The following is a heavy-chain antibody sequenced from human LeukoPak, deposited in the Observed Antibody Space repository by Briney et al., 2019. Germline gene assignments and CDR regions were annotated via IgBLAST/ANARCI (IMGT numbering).Heavy chain of an antibody. CDR1: GFTFSSYG. V-gene: IGHV3-30*02. Sequence: GGSLRLSCAASGFTFSSYGMHWVRQAPGKGLEWVAFIRYDGSNKYYADSVKGRFTISRDNSKNTLYLQMNSLRAEDTAVYYCAKGAMRHSSSSPDFDYWGQGTLVTVSS. CDR3: AKGAMRHSSSSPDFDY. CDR2: IRYDGSNK. J-gene: IGHJ4*02. D-gene: IGHD6-6*01.